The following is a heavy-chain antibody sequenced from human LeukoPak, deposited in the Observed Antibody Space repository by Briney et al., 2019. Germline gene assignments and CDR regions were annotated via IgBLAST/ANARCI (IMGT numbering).Heavy chain of an antibody. D-gene: IGHD6-13*01. J-gene: IGHJ4*02. CDR1: GFTFSSYG. Sequence: GRSLRLSCAASGFTFSSYGMHWVRQAPGKGLEWVAVMWYDGSNKYYADSVKGRFTISRDNSKNTLYLQMNSLRAEDTAVYYCAKDSAALAFDYWGQGTLVTVSS. V-gene: IGHV3-33*06. CDR2: MWYDGSNK. CDR3: AKDSAALAFDY.